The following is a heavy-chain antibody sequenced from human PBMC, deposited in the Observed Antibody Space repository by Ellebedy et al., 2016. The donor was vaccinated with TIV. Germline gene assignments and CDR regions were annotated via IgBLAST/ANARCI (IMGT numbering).Heavy chain of an antibody. Sequence: GESLKISCAASGFTFSSYSMHWVRQAPGKGLEWVSSISNSGSYISYADSVKGRFTISRDKAKNSVYLQNNSLRAEDTAVYYCARDRRCLVGAAWGQGTLVTVSS. CDR3: ARDRRCLVGAA. V-gene: IGHV3-21*01. J-gene: IGHJ4*02. D-gene: IGHD5/OR15-5a*01. CDR1: GFTFSSYS. CDR2: ISNSGSYI.